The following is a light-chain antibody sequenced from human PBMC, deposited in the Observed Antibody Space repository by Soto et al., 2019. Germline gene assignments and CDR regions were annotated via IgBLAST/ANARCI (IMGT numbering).Light chain of an antibody. J-gene: IGKJ1*01. Sequence: EIVITQSPATLSVSPGERATLSCRASQSVSSNLAWYQQKPGQAPRLLIYGASTRATGIPARLSGSGSGTEFTLTISSXQSEDFAVYYCQQYNNWLQTFGQGTKVDIK. CDR2: GAS. CDR1: QSVSSN. V-gene: IGKV3-15*01. CDR3: QQYNNWLQT.